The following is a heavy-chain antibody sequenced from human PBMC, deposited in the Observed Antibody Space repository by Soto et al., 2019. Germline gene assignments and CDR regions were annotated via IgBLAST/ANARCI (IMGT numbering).Heavy chain of an antibody. V-gene: IGHV1-24*01. J-gene: IGHJ6*02. Sequence: QVQLVQSGAEVKKPGASVKVSCKVSGYTLTELSMHWVRQAPGKGLEWMGGFDPEDGETIYAQKFQGRVTMTEDTSTDTAYMELSSLRSEDTDVYYCSTADTVLARYGMDVWGQGTTVTVSS. CDR3: STADTVLARYGMDV. CDR2: FDPEDGET. D-gene: IGHD5-18*01. CDR1: GYTLTELS.